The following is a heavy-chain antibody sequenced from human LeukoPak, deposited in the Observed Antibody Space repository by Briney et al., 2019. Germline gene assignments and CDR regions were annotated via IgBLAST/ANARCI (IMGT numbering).Heavy chain of an antibody. J-gene: IGHJ5*02. CDR3: ARATTVWGDNWFDP. V-gene: IGHV6-1*01. Sequence: SQTLSLTCAISGDSVSSNSAAWNWIRQSPSRCLEWLGRTYYRSKWYNDYAVSVKSRITINPDTSKNQFSLQLNSVTPEDTAVYYCARATTVWGDNWFDPWGQGTLVTVSS. CDR1: GDSVSSNSAA. D-gene: IGHD7-27*01. CDR2: TYYRSKWYN.